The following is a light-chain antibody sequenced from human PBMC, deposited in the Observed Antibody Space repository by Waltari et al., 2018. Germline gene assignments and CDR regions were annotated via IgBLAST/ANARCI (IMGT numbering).Light chain of an antibody. CDR3: QSYDTTTRV. CDR1: SGSIAANY. CDR2: ENN. J-gene: IGLJ3*02. V-gene: IGLV6-57*01. Sequence: NFVLTQPHSVSESPEKTVTISCTRSSGSIAANYVQWYQQRPGSSPTIVIYENNQRPPGVPDRCSGSIDGSSNSASLTISGLKTDDEADYFCQSYDTTTRVFGGGTKLTVL.